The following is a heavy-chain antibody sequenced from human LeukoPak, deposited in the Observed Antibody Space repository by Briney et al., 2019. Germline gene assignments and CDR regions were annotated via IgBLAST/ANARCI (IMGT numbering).Heavy chain of an antibody. Sequence: SETLSLTCTVSGGSISSRSYYWGWIRQPPGKGLEWLGSIYYSGSTYYNPSLQSRVTISVDTSKNQFSLKLKSVTAADTAVYYCARDYVYVWGSYRYSRPAFDYWGQGTLVTVSS. CDR1: GGSISSRSYY. J-gene: IGHJ4*02. V-gene: IGHV4-39*02. CDR3: ARDYVYVWGSYRYSRPAFDY. D-gene: IGHD3-16*02. CDR2: IYYSGST.